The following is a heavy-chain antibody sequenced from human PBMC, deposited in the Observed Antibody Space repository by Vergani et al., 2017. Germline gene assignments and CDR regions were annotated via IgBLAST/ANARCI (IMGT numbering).Heavy chain of an antibody. Sequence: QVQLVQSGAEVKKPGSSVKVSCKASGGTFSSYAISWVRQAPGQGLEWMGRIIPIFGTANYAQKFQGRVTITADESTSTAYMELSSLRSEDTAVYYCARDPAMGSILYYYGMDVWGQGTTVTVSS. CDR3: ARDPAMGSILYYYGMDV. V-gene: IGHV1-69*18. CDR2: IIPIFGTA. J-gene: IGHJ6*02. D-gene: IGHD5-18*01. CDR1: GGTFSSYA.